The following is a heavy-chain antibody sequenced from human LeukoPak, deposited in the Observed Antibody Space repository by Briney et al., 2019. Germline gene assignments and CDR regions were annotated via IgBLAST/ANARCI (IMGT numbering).Heavy chain of an antibody. CDR2: IWYDGSNK. J-gene: IGHJ4*02. D-gene: IGHD3-22*01. Sequence: PGGSLRLSCAASGFTFSSYGMHWVRQAPGKGLEWVAVIWYDGSNKYYADSVKGRFTISRDNSKNTLYLQMNSLRAEDTAVYYCARDQFSYDSSGYYGYWGQGTLVTVSS. V-gene: IGHV3-33*01. CDR1: GFTFSSYG. CDR3: ARDQFSYDSSGYYGY.